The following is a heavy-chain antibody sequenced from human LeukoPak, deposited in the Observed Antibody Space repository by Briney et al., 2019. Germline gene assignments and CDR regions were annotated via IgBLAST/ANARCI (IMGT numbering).Heavy chain of an antibody. V-gene: IGHV3-66*04. CDR2: IYSGGST. D-gene: IGHD6-19*01. Sequence: GGSLRLSCAASGFTVSSNYMSWVRQAPGKGLEWVSVIYSGGSTYYADSVKGRFTISRDNSKNTLYLQMNSLRAEDTAVYYCAKLAVAGPTPVGAFDVWGQGTMVTVSS. CDR3: AKLAVAGPTPVGAFDV. J-gene: IGHJ3*01. CDR1: GFTVSSNY.